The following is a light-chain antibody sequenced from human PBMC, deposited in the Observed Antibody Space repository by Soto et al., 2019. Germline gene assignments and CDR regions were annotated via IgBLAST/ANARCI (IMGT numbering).Light chain of an antibody. CDR3: QQYNTYSPERT. Sequence: DIQMTQSPSTLSAFVGDRVTITCGASQSIGRWLAWYQQKPGKAPKLLIYDASSLESGVPSRFSGSGSGKEFTLNISSLQPDDFATYYCQQYNTYSPERTFGQGTKVDIK. CDR2: DAS. J-gene: IGKJ1*01. CDR1: QSIGRW. V-gene: IGKV1-5*01.